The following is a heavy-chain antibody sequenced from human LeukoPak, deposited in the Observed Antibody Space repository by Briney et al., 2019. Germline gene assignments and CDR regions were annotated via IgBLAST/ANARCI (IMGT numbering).Heavy chain of an antibody. J-gene: IGHJ4*02. CDR3: AKLVIVVVPTGNY. V-gene: IGHV3-23*01. CDR1: GFTFSSYA. Sequence: GGSLRLSCAASGFTFSSYAMSWVRQAPGKGLEWVSAISGSGGSTYYTDSVKGRFTISRDNSKNTLYLQMNSLRAEGTAVYYCAKLVIVVVPTGNYWGQGTLVTVSS. D-gene: IGHD3-22*01. CDR2: ISGSGGST.